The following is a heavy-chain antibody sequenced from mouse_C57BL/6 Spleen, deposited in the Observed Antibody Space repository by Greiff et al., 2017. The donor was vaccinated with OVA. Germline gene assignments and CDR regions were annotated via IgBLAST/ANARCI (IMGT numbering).Heavy chain of an antibody. D-gene: IGHD2-2*01. CDR2: IRSKSNNYAT. Sequence: EVKVVESGGGLVQPKGSLKLSCAASGFSFNTYAMNWVRQAPGKGLEWVARIRSKSNNYATYYADSVKDRFTISRDDSESMLYLQMNNLKTEDTAMYYCVRSLYGLAMDYWGQGTSVTVSS. CDR1: GFSFNTYA. J-gene: IGHJ4*01. CDR3: VRSLYGLAMDY. V-gene: IGHV10-1*01.